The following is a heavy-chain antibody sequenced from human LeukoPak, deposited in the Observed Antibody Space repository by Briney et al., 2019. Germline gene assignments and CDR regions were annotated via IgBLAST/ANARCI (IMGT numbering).Heavy chain of an antibody. D-gene: IGHD6-19*01. V-gene: IGHV1-2*02. Sequence: ASVKVSCKASGYTFTGYYMHWVRQAPGQGLEWMGWINPSSGGANYAQKFQGRVTMTRDTSISTAYMELSRLRSDDTAVYYCAREDSSGPSAFDIWGQGTMVTVSS. CDR2: INPSSGGA. CDR3: AREDSSGPSAFDI. CDR1: GYTFTGYY. J-gene: IGHJ3*02.